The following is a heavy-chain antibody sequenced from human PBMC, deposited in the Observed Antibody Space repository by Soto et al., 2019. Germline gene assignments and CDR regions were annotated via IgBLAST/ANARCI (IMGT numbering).Heavy chain of an antibody. CDR1: GGTFSSYT. Sequence: QVQLVQSGAEVKKPGSSVKVSCKASGGTFSSYTISWVRQAPGQGLEWMGRIIPILGIANYAQKFQGKVTITTYKYTSRASGELGRLRASDTAVYYCARNTRGETPIDYYYDLDSWGQGTTVTVS. J-gene: IGHJ6*02. CDR3: ARNTRGETPIDYYYDLDS. D-gene: IGHD3-10*01. V-gene: IGHV1-69*02. CDR2: IIPILGIA.